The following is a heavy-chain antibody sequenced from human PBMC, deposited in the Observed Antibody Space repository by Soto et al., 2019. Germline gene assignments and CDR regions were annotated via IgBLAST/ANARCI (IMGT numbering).Heavy chain of an antibody. J-gene: IGHJ3*02. CDR3: ARARADAFDI. Sequence: QVQLVESGGGVVQPGRSLRLSCAASGFTFSIYGIHWVRQAPGKGLDWVAVIWYDGSNKYYADSVKGRFTISRDNSKNTLYLQMNSLTAEDTAVYYCARARADAFDIWGQVTMVTVSS. V-gene: IGHV3-33*01. CDR2: IWYDGSNK. CDR1: GFTFSIYG. D-gene: IGHD3-10*01.